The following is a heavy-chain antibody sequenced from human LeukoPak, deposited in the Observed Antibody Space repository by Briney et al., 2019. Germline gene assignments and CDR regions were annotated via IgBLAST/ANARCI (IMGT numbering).Heavy chain of an antibody. CDR1: GGSISSYY. V-gene: IGHV4-59*01. J-gene: IGHJ6*03. CDR3: AREPTRDYYYYYMDV. CDR2: IYYSGST. Sequence: SETLSLTCTVSGGSISSYYWSWIRQPPGKGLEWIGYIYYSGSTNYNPSLKSRVTISVDTSKNQFSLKLSSVTAADTAVYYCAREPTRDYYYYYMDVWGKGTTVTVSS.